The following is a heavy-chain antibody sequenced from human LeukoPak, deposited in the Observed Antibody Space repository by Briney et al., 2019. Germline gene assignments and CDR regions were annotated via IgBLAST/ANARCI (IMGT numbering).Heavy chain of an antibody. Sequence: SETLSLTCTVSGGSISSGSYYWSWIRQPAGKGLEWIGRIYTSGSTNYNPSLKSRVTMSVDTSKNQFSLKLSSVTAADTAVYYCARSRQIQLWLEFDYWGQGTLVTVSS. V-gene: IGHV4-61*02. CDR3: ARSRQIQLWLEFDY. CDR1: GGSISSGSYY. J-gene: IGHJ4*02. CDR2: IYTSGST. D-gene: IGHD5-18*01.